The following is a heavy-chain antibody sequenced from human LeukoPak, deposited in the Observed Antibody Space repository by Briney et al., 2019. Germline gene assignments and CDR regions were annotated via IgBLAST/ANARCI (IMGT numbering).Heavy chain of an antibody. CDR2: ISYDGSNK. CDR3: ARSFECSGGSCYSGALDY. CDR1: GFTFSSYG. D-gene: IGHD2-15*01. Sequence: GGSLRLSCAASGFTFSSYGMHWVRQAPGKGLEWVAVISYDGSNKYYADSVKGRFTISRDNSKNTLYLQMDSLRAEDTAVYYCARSFECSGGSCYSGALDYWGQGTLVTVSS. J-gene: IGHJ4*02. V-gene: IGHV3-30*03.